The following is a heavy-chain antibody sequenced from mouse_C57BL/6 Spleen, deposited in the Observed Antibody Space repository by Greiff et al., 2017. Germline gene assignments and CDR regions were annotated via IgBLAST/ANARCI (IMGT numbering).Heavy chain of an antibody. J-gene: IGHJ1*03. CDR3: ASLTTVVERWYFDV. CDR2: IDPSDSYT. Sequence: QVQLQQPGAELVKPGASVKLSCKASGYTFTSYWMQWVKQRPGQGLEWIGEIDPSDSYTNYNQKFKGKATLTVDTSSSTAYMQLSSLTSEDSAVYYCASLTTVVERWYFDVWGTGTTGTVSS. D-gene: IGHD1-1*01. V-gene: IGHV1-50*01. CDR1: GYTFTSYW.